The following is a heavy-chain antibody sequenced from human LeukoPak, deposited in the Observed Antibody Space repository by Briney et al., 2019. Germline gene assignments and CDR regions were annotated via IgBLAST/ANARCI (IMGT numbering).Heavy chain of an antibody. D-gene: IGHD4-17*01. CDR3: ARDSYQYGDNVRYFDY. CDR2: FQSSGST. Sequence: PSETLSLTCTVSGGSISSANYYWSWIRQPAGKGLEWIGRFQSSGSTNYNPSLKSRVTMSVDTSKNQFSLKLTSVTAADTAVYYCARDSYQYGDNVRYFDYWGQGTLVTVSS. V-gene: IGHV4-61*02. CDR1: GGSISSANYY. J-gene: IGHJ4*02.